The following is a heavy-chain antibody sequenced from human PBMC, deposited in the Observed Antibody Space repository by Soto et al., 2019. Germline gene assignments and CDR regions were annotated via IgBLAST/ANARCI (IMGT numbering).Heavy chain of an antibody. CDR3: ARYRDYYCGMDV. CDR1: GIIVSSNY. J-gene: IGHJ6*02. CDR2: IYSGGST. V-gene: IGHV3-66*01. Sequence: EVQVVESGGGLVQPGGSLRLSCAASGIIVSSNYMNWVRQAPGKGLEWVSVIYSGGSTYYADSVKGRFTISRDNSKNTVYLPVNSLRVEVVGVYYCARYRDYYCGMDVWGQGTTGTVSS. D-gene: IGHD3-10*01.